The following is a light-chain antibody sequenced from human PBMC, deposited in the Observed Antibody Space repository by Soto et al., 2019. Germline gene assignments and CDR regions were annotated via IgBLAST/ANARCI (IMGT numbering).Light chain of an antibody. V-gene: IGKV3-11*01. CDR2: DAS. CDR1: QKIGTF. CDR3: QHRFNWPLT. Sequence: EIVLTQSPATLSLSPGERATLSCRASQKIGTFLAWYQQKPGQAPRLLFYDASNRATGVPPRFSGSGYGTDFTLTISSLEPEDLAVYYCQHRFNWPLTFGGGTKVEIK. J-gene: IGKJ4*01.